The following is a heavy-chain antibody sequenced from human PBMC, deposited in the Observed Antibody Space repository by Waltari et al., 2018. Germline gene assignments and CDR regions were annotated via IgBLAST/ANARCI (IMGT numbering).Heavy chain of an antibody. V-gene: IGHV3-9*01. Sequence: EVQLVTSGGGLVQPGRSLRLACVGPGLRLGGSAMYRVRQRLGKGLEWRSGLGWNSGAIGYADSVRGRFSTYRDNARKSLYLQMGRLRPEDTALYYCVKGGWGFGAFYEQHWGQGIQVTVSS. D-gene: IGHD3-10*01. CDR2: LGWNSGAI. CDR3: VKGGWGFGAFYEQH. J-gene: IGHJ4*02. CDR1: GLRLGGSA.